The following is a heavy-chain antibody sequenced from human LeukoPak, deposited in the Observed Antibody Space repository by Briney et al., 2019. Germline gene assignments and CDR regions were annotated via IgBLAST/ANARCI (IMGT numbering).Heavy chain of an antibody. Sequence: GGSLRLSCTASGFSFSGHWMHWARELPGKGLVWVSRISPTGSTTSYADSVKGRFTVSRDNAKNTLYLQVNNLRAEDTAVYYCARGPNSNWSGLDFWGQGTLLTVSS. V-gene: IGHV3-74*01. D-gene: IGHD6-6*01. CDR1: GFSFSGHW. J-gene: IGHJ4*02. CDR3: ARGPNSNWSGLDF. CDR2: ISPTGSTT.